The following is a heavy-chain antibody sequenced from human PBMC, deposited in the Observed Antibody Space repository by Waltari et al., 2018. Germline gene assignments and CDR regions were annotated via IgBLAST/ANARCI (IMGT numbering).Heavy chain of an antibody. V-gene: IGHV3-74*01. Sequence: EVQLVESGGGLVQPGGSLRLSCAASGFTFSSYWMHWVRQAPGKGLVWVSRINTDGSSTSYADSVKGRFTISRDNAKNKLYLQMNSLRAEDTAVYYCARETTVVRFFDYWGQGTLVTVSS. CDR3: ARETTVVRFFDY. J-gene: IGHJ4*02. CDR1: GFTFSSYW. D-gene: IGHD4-17*01. CDR2: INTDGSST.